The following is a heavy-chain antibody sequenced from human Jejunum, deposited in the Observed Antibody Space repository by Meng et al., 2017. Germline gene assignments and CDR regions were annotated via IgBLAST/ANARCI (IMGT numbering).Heavy chain of an antibody. CDR2: IYSSGST. D-gene: IGHD4-11*01. CDR1: GGSISGSY. CDR3: ARGSTGNYDD. J-gene: IGHJ4*02. V-gene: IGHV4-59*01. Sequence: PLQESGPGLVNPSETLSLTCTVSGGSISGSYWSWIRQSPGKGLQWIGYIYSSGSTDYNPSLRSRVSMSVDTSRNQFSLELNSVTSADTAVYHCARGSTGNYDDWGQGTLVTVSS.